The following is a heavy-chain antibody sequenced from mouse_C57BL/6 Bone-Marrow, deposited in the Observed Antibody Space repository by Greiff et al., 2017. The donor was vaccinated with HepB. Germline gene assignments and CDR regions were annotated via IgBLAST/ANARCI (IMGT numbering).Heavy chain of an antibody. CDR1: GYTFTSYW. Sequence: QVQLQQPGAELVKPGASVKMSCKASGYTFTSYWITWVKQRPGQGLEWIGDIYPGSGSTNYNEKFKSKATLTVDTSSSTAYMQLSSLTSEDSAVYYCARGPFGYDDWYFDVWGTGTTVTVSS. D-gene: IGHD2-2*01. J-gene: IGHJ1*03. V-gene: IGHV1-55*01. CDR3: ARGPFGYDDWYFDV. CDR2: IYPGSGST.